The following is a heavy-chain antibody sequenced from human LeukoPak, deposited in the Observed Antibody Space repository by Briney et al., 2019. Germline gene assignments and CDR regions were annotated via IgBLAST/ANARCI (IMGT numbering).Heavy chain of an antibody. V-gene: IGHV4-38-2*02. CDR3: ARVGIAAADYYYYMDV. D-gene: IGHD6-13*01. CDR2: IYHSGST. J-gene: IGHJ6*03. Sequence: SETLSLTCTVSGYSISSGYYWGWIRQPPGKGLEWIGSIYHSGSTYYNPSLKSRVTISVDTSKNQFSLKLSSVTAADTAVYYCARVGIAAADYYYYMDVWGKGTTVTVSS. CDR1: GYSISSGYY.